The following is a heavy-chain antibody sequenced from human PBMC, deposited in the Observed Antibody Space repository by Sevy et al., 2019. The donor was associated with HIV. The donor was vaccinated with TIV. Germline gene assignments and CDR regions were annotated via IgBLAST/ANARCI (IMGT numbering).Heavy chain of an antibody. Sequence: GGSLRLSCAASGFTFSSYAMSWVRQAPGKGLEWVSAISGSGGSTYYAYSVKGRFTISRDNSKNTLYLQMNSLRAEDTAVYYCARYHYYDSSGYYMMDVWGKGTTVTVSS. CDR2: ISGSGGST. D-gene: IGHD3-22*01. CDR3: ARYHYYDSSGYYMMDV. J-gene: IGHJ6*04. CDR1: GFTFSSYA. V-gene: IGHV3-23*01.